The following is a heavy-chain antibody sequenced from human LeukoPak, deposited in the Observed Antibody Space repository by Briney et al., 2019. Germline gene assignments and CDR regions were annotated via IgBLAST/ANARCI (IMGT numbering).Heavy chain of an antibody. CDR2: IDLLGSST. CDR1: GYSFTNYW. Sequence: ASVKVSCKASGYSFTNYWLHWVRQAPGQGLEWMGVIDLLGSSTNYAQMFQGRVTMTWDTSTSTVYMELSSLRSEDTAVYYCARDRPHNWFDSWGQGTLVTVSS. V-gene: IGHV1-46*01. J-gene: IGHJ5*01. D-gene: IGHD6-6*01. CDR3: ARDRPHNWFDS.